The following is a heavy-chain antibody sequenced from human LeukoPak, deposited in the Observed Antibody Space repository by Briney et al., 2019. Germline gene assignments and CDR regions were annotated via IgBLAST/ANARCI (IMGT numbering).Heavy chain of an antibody. CDR3: AGGEQWLSFDY. Sequence: PSETLSLTCTVSGVSISNYFWTWIRQPPGKGLEWIGYIYYSGSTNYNPSLKSRVTISVDTSKNQFSLKLSSVTAADTAVYFCAGGEQWLSFDYWGQGTLVTVSS. V-gene: IGHV4-59*01. J-gene: IGHJ4*02. D-gene: IGHD6-19*01. CDR2: IYYSGST. CDR1: GVSISNYF.